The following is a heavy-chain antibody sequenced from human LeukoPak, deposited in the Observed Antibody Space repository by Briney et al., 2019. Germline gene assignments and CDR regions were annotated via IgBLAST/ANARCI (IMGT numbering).Heavy chain of an antibody. J-gene: IGHJ6*03. V-gene: IGHV1-46*01. D-gene: IGHD3-22*01. CDR1: GYTFTSYY. Sequence: GASVKVSCKASGYTFTSYYMHWVRQAPGQGLEWMGIVNPSGGSTSYAQKFQGRVTMTRDTSTSTVYMELRSLRSDDTAIYYCARRPGGRSGYHPLEDNYYYYYMDVWGKGTTVTVSS. CDR2: VNPSGGST. CDR3: ARRPGGRSGYHPLEDNYYYYYMDV.